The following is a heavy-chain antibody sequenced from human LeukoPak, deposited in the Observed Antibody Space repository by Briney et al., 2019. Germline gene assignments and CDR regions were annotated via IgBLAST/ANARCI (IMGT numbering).Heavy chain of an antibody. CDR1: GFTFSNSW. CDR3: LRLEFPGGL. V-gene: IGHV3-15*01. J-gene: IGHJ4*02. D-gene: IGHD2-21*01. CDR2: IKCNNDGRTT. Sequence: GGSLRLSCAASGFTFSNSWMRWVPQAPGKGLEWVCCIKCNNDGRTTAYTGPVKDSFSKSKDDSKTTLYLQMNSRKSEHSPVDYCLRLEFPGGLWGQGTRVSVPS.